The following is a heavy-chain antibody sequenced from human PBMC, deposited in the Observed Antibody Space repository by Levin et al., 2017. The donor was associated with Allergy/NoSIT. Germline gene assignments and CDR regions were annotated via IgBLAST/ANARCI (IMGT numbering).Heavy chain of an antibody. V-gene: IGHV4-34*01. J-gene: IGHJ4*02. CDR1: GGSFSGYY. CDR2: INHSGST. CDR3: AREPLSAALMAFDY. Sequence: NSSETLSLTCAVYGGSFSGYYWSWIRQPPGKGLEWIGEINHSGSTNYNPSLKNRVTISVDTSKNQFSLTLSSMTAADTAVYYCAREPLSAALMAFDYWGQGTLVTVSS. D-gene: IGHD6-13*01.